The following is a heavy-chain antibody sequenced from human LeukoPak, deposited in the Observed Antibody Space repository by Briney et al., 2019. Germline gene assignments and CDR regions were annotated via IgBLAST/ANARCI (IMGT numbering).Heavy chain of an antibody. J-gene: IGHJ4*02. Sequence: HGESLKISCKGSGYTFTTYWINWVRQMPGKGLEWMGRIDPSDSYTYYSPSFQGHVTISADKSISTAYLQWSSLKASDTALYYCAKDVEIRYYGSGMSLIDIDCWGQGTLVTVSS. V-gene: IGHV5-10-1*01. CDR3: AKDVEIRYYGSGMSLIDIDC. CDR2: IDPSDSYT. CDR1: GYTFTTYW. D-gene: IGHD3-10*01.